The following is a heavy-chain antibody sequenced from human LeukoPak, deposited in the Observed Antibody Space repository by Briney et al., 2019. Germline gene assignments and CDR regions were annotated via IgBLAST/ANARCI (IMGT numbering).Heavy chain of an antibody. CDR3: ARDRWFDP. CDR1: GFTFSSYT. J-gene: IGHJ5*02. V-gene: IGHV3-21*01. Sequence: GGSLRLSCAASGFTFSSYTMNWVRQAPGKGLEWVSSITDSSSSRYYADSVKGRFTISRDNAKNSLYLQMNSLRAEDTAVYYCARDRWFDPWGQGTLVTVSS. CDR2: ITDSSSSR.